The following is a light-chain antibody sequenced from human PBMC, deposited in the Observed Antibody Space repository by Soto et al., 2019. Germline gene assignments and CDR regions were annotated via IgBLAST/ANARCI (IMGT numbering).Light chain of an antibody. J-gene: IGKJ1*01. CDR3: QHYDTYPWT. CDR1: QSINY. Sequence: DIQMTQSPSTLSASVGDRVTITCRASQSINYLAWYQQKPGKAPNLLIYKASTLESGVPSRFSGSGSGTEFTLTISSLQPDDFATYYCQHYDTYPWTFGQRTQVEIK. V-gene: IGKV1-5*03. CDR2: KAS.